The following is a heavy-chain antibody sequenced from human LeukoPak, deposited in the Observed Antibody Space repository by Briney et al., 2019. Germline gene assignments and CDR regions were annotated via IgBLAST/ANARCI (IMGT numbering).Heavy chain of an antibody. D-gene: IGHD2-2*01. CDR1: GYTFTNYG. J-gene: IGHJ4*02. CDR3: ARDIATVVHQD. Sequence: GASVKVSCKASGYTFTNYGITWVRQAPGQGLEWMGWISAYSGNTNYVQKFQGRVTMATDASTSTAYMELRSLGSDDTAVYYCARDIATVVHQDWGQGTLVTVSS. CDR2: ISAYSGNT. V-gene: IGHV1-18*01.